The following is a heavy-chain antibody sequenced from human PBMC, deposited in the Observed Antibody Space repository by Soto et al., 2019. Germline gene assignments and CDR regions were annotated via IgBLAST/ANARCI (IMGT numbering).Heavy chain of an antibody. CDR3: ARDASYYSLWSGYYPSRNGMDV. CDR2: IWYDGSKK. Sequence: QVQVVESGGGVVQPGRSLRLSCAASGFTFSSFGMHWVRQAPGKGLEWVSLIWYDGSKKSYGDSVKGRFTISRDNSRNPVYLQMNSLKAEHTAVYYCARDASYYSLWSGYYPSRNGMDVWGQGTTVTVSS. J-gene: IGHJ6*02. D-gene: IGHD3-3*01. V-gene: IGHV3-33*01. CDR1: GFTFSSFG.